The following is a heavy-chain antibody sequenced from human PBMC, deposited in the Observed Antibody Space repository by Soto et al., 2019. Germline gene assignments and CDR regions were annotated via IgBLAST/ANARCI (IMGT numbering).Heavy chain of an antibody. CDR2: ISAYNGNT. J-gene: IGHJ4*01. V-gene: IGHV1-18*01. CDR3: ERERTPVLD. D-gene: IGHD6-19*01. Sequence: QVQLVQSGAEVKNPGASVKVSCKASGYTFTSYGISWVRQAPGQGLEWMGWISAYNGNTKYAQKFQGRVTMTTDTSTSTAYMELSGLSFYDTAVDYCERERTPVLDWGQGTPVTVSS. CDR1: GYTFTSYG.